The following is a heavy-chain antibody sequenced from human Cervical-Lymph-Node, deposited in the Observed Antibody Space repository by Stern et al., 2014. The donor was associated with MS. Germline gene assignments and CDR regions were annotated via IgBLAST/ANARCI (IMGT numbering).Heavy chain of an antibody. J-gene: IGHJ4*02. CDR2: ISYDGVDK. V-gene: IGHV3-30*18. CDR3: ANAAALSCRSPSCYKAFEY. D-gene: IGHD2-2*02. Sequence: VQLVESGGGVAQPGSSLRLSCAASGFTFGPSGMHWVRQAPGKGLDWVAVISYDGVDKGYGDSVKGRFTISRDNSKNTVYLQMNNLRAEDTAVYYCANAAALSCRSPSCYKAFEYWGQGILVTVSS. CDR1: GFTFGPSG.